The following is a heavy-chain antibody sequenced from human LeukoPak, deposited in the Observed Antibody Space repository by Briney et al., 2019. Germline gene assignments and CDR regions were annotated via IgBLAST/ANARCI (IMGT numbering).Heavy chain of an antibody. Sequence: ASVKVSCKASGYTFTSYAMHWVRQAPGQRLEWMGWINAGNGNTKYSQKFKGSVTITADESTSTAYMELSSLRSEDTAVYYCARLTGFNSGYDFWSRLDYWGQGTLVTVSS. CDR2: INAGNGNT. V-gene: IGHV1-3*01. J-gene: IGHJ4*02. D-gene: IGHD3-3*01. CDR3: ARLTGFNSGYDFWSRLDY. CDR1: GYTFTSYA.